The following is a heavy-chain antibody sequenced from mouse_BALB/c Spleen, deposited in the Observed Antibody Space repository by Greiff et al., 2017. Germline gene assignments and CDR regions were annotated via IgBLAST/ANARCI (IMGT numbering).Heavy chain of an antibody. CDR2: ISNLAYSI. Sequence: EVKLVESGGGLVQPGGSRKLSCAASGFTFSDYGMAWVRQAPGKGPEWVAFISNLAYSIYYADTVTGRFTISRENAKNTLYLEMSSLRSEDTAMYYCARVLGNPAWFAYWGQGTLVTVSA. V-gene: IGHV5-15*02. CDR3: ARVLGNPAWFAY. J-gene: IGHJ3*01. D-gene: IGHD2-1*01. CDR1: GFTFSDYG.